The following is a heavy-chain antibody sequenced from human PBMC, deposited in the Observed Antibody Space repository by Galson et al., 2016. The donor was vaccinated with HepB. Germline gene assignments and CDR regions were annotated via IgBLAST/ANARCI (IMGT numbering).Heavy chain of an antibody. V-gene: IGHV3-74*01. D-gene: IGHD2-15*01. CDR1: GFTFNKYW. Sequence: SLRLSCAASGFTFNKYWMHWIRQAPGKGLVWVSRINSDGSSTSYADSVKGRFTIFRGNAKNTLHLQMNGLRAEDTAVYYCARDAYVPDCSGGGCYWSDALDLWGQGTMVTVSS. CDR2: INSDGSST. CDR3: ARDAYVPDCSGGGCYWSDALDL. J-gene: IGHJ3*01.